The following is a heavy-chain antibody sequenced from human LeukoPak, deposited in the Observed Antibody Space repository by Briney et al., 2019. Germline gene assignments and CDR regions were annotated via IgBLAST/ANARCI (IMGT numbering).Heavy chain of an antibody. CDR1: AFTFSSYA. Sequence: GGSLRPSCAASAFTFSSYAISWVRQAPGKGLEWVSAISGSGGSTYYADSVKGRFTISRDSSKNTLYLQMNSLRAEDTAVYYCANAPLVGTDYDYWGQGTLVTVSS. CDR3: ANAPLVGTDYDY. CDR2: ISGSGGST. D-gene: IGHD5-12*01. V-gene: IGHV3-23*01. J-gene: IGHJ4*02.